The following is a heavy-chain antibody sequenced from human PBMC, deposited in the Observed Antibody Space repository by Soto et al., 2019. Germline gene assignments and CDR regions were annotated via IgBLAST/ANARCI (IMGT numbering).Heavy chain of an antibody. CDR3: ASHSLYYYDSSGYAGNWFDP. V-gene: IGHV4-59*01. CDR2: IYYSGST. CDR1: GGSISSYY. Sequence: PSETLSLTWTVSGGSISSYYWIWIRQPPGKGLEWVGYIYYSGSTNYNPSLKSRVTISVDTSKNQFSLKLSSVTAADTAVYYCASHSLYYYDSSGYAGNWFDPWGQGTLVTVSS. J-gene: IGHJ5*02. D-gene: IGHD3-22*01.